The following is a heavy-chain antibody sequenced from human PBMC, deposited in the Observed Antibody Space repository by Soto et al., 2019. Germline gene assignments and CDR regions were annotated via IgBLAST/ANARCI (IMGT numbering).Heavy chain of an antibody. Sequence: QVQLVESGGGVVQPGRSLRLSCAASGFTFSSYGMHWVRQAPGKGLEWVAVISYDGSKKYYADSVKGRFTISRDNSKTTLYLQMNSLRAEDTAVYYCAKGHVVVVAATTPWFDPWGQGTLVTVSS. CDR2: ISYDGSKK. J-gene: IGHJ5*02. V-gene: IGHV3-30*18. D-gene: IGHD2-15*01. CDR3: AKGHVVVVAATTPWFDP. CDR1: GFTFSSYG.